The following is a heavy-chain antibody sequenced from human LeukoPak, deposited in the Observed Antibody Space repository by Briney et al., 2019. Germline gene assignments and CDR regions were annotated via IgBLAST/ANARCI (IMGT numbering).Heavy chain of an antibody. D-gene: IGHD6-13*01. CDR2: IYYSGST. CDR3: ARLTPPLYSSSWY. V-gene: IGHV4-39*01. Sequence: PGGSLRLSCAASGFTFSSYAMSWVRQAPGKGLEWIGSIYYSGSTYYNPSLKSRVTISVDTSKNQFSLKLSSVTAADTAVYYCARLTPPLYSSSWYWGQGTLVTVSS. CDR1: GFTFSSYA. J-gene: IGHJ4*02.